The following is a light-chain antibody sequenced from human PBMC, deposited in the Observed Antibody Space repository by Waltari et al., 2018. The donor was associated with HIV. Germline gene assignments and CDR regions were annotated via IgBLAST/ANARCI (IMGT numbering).Light chain of an antibody. J-gene: IGLJ2*01. V-gene: IGLV3-1*01. CDR1: KLGGKY. CDR2: QDN. Sequence: SYELTQPPSVSVSPGQTASITCHGHKLGGKYASWYQQKPGQSPVLVIYQDNKRPSGIPERFSGSNSGNTATLTISGTQTMDEADYYCQAWDSATGVFGGGTNLTVL. CDR3: QAWDSATGV.